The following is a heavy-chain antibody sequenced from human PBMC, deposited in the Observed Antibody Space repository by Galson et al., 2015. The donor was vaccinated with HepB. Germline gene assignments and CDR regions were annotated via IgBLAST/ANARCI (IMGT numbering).Heavy chain of an antibody. CDR1: GYTFTSYA. J-gene: IGHJ4*02. D-gene: IGHD3-10*01. V-gene: IGHV1-3*01. Sequence: SVTVSCKASGYTFTSYAMHWVRQAPGQRLEWMGWINAGNGNTKYSQKFQGRVTITRDTSASTAYMELSSLRSGDTAVYYCARDWSGSGSPTLDYWGQGTLVTVSS. CDR3: ARDWSGSGSPTLDY. CDR2: INAGNGNT.